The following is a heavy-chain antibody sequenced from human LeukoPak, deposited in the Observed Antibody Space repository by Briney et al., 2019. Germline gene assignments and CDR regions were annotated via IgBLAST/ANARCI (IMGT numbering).Heavy chain of an antibody. CDR3: AKEVGVAAWEDY. Sequence: QSGGSLRLSCAVSGFTFNSYAMSWVRQAPGKGLEWVSTISGTGGSTYYADPVKGRYTISRDNSKNTLYLKMNRLRAEDTAVYYCAKEVGVAAWEDYWGQGTLVTVSS. D-gene: IGHD6-13*01. J-gene: IGHJ4*02. CDR1: GFTFNSYA. V-gene: IGHV3-23*01. CDR2: ISGTGGST.